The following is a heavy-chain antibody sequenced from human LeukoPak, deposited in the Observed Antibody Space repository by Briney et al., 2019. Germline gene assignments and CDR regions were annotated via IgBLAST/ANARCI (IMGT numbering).Heavy chain of an antibody. CDR1: GFTFSDSA. V-gene: IGHV3-73*01. CDR2: IRSKPNSYET. Sequence: GGSLRLSCAASGFTFSDSAIYWVRQASGKGLEWVGRIRSKPNSYETAFAASVKGRFTISRDDSKNTAYLQMNSLKTEDTAVYYCAAANYDYYYYYMDVWGKGTTVTVSS. CDR3: AAANYDYYYYYMDV. J-gene: IGHJ6*03. D-gene: IGHD1-7*01.